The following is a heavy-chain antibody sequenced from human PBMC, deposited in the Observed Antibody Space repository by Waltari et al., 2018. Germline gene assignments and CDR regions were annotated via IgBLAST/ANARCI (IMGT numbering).Heavy chain of an antibody. CDR1: GFTFSSYA. D-gene: IGHD6-19*01. V-gene: IGHV3-30*01. CDR2: ISYDGSNK. CDR3: ARETGIAVAGSIDY. Sequence: QVQLVESGGGVVQPGRSLRLSCAASGFTFSSYAMHWVRRAPGKGLEWVAVISYDGSNKYYADSLKGRFTISRDNSKNTLYLQMNSLRAEDMAVYYCARETGIAVAGSIDYWGQGTLVTVSS. J-gene: IGHJ4*02.